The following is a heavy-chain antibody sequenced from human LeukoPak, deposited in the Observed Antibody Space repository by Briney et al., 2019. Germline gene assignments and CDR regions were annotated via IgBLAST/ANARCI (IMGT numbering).Heavy chain of an antibody. D-gene: IGHD3-9*01. CDR2: ISHSWSI. J-gene: IGHJ5*02. CDR3: SRGDCDIVSGWGGDWLDP. V-gene: IGHV4-4*02. Sequence: SGTLSLTCAVTGGCFSKSNWWRWVRQPPGEGLEWSEEISHSWSINYKPSLKKRVTISVGDSKHQFSVKLRSVTGGDSGVYYCSRGDCDIVSGWGGDWLDPWGEGILVTVS. CDR1: GGCFSKSNW.